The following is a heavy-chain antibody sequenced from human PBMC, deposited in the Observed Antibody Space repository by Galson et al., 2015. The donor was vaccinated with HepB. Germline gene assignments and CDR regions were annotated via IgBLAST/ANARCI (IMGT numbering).Heavy chain of an antibody. CDR2: IWHDGSKE. D-gene: IGHD3-22*01. V-gene: IGHV3-33*01. CDR1: GFTFRNYG. CDR3: ARDSDTSGNYSQCDF. J-gene: IGHJ4*02. Sequence: SLRLSCAASGFTFRNYGMHWVRQAPGKGLECVAIIWHDGSKEYFADSVKGRFTISRDNAKNTLYLHMNSLRAEDTAMYYCARDSDTSGNYSQCDFWGQGPLVTVSS.